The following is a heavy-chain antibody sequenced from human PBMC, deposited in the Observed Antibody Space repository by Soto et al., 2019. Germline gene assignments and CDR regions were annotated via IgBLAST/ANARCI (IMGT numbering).Heavy chain of an antibody. CDR2: IIPIFGTA. CDR1: GGTFSSYA. J-gene: IGHJ6*02. V-gene: IGHV1-69*13. Sequence: ASVKVSCKASGGTFSSYAISWVRQAPGQGLEWMGGIIPIFGTANYAQKFQGRVTITADESTSTAYMELSSLRSEDTAVYYCASWLVRGVIIGGGDYYYVMDVWGQGTTVTVSS. CDR3: ASWLVRGVIIGGGDYYYVMDV. D-gene: IGHD3-10*01.